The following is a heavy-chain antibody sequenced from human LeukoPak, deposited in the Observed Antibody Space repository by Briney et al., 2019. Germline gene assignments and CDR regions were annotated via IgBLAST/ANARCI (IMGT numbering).Heavy chain of an antibody. CDR3: AKGRSGWYPDY. D-gene: IGHD6-19*01. J-gene: IGHJ4*02. V-gene: IGHV3-74*01. CDR1: GFTFSSYW. CDR2: INTDGSTT. Sequence: GGSLRLSCAASGFTFSSYWMHWVRQAPGKGLVWVSRINTDGSTTNYADSVKGRFTVSRDNAKSTLYLQMNSLRAEDTALYYCAKGRSGWYPDYWGQGTLVTVSS.